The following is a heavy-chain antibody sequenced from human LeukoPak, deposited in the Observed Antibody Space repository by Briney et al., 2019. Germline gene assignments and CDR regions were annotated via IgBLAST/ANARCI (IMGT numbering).Heavy chain of an antibody. CDR2: IRYDGSNK. J-gene: IGHJ4*02. CDR1: GFTFSSYG. D-gene: IGHD6-13*01. CDR3: AKDLPYSSSWEDNY. V-gene: IGHV3-30*02. Sequence: GGSLRLSCAASGFTFSSYGMHWVRQAPGKGLEWVAFIRYDGSNKYYADSVKGRFTISRDNSKNTLYLQMNSLRAEDTAVYYCAKDLPYSSSWEDNYWGQGTLVTVSS.